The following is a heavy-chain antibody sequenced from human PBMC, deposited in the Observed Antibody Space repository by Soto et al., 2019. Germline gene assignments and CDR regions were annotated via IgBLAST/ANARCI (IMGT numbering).Heavy chain of an antibody. CDR1: GFTFSSHA. CDR3: ARRGYTSGWYADF. J-gene: IGHJ4*02. CDR2: ISGSGDYT. V-gene: IGHV3-23*01. Sequence: GGSLRLSCVTSGFTFSSHAMSWVRQAPGKGLDWVSSISGSGDYTYYVDSVKGRFTISRDNSKNTLFLHMNSLRAEDTALYYCARRGYTSGWYADFWGQGT. D-gene: IGHD6-19*01.